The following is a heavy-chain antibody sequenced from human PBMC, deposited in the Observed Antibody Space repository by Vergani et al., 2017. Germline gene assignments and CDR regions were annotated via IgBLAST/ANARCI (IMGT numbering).Heavy chain of an antibody. V-gene: IGHV3-30*18. CDR1: GFTFSSYG. CDR3: AKDVGWFGELFGPDY. D-gene: IGHD3-10*01. J-gene: IGHJ4*02. Sequence: VQLLESGGGLVQPGGSLRLSCAASGFTFSSYGMHWVRQAPGKGLEWAAVISYDGSNKYYADSVKGRFTISRDNSKNTLYLQINSLRAEDTAIYYCAKDVGWFGELFGPDYWGQGTLVTVSS. CDR2: ISYDGSNK.